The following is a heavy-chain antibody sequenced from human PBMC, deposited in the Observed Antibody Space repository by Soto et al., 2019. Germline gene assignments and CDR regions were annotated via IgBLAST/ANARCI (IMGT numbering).Heavy chain of an antibody. J-gene: IGHJ5*02. D-gene: IGHD6-13*01. CDR2: INHSGST. CDR3: ARERSSWSYNWFDP. CDR1: GGSFSGYY. Sequence: SETLSLTCAVYGGSFSGYYWSWIRQPPGKGLEWIGEINHSGSTNYNPSLKSRVTISVDTSKNQFSLKLSSVTAADTAVYYCARERSSWSYNWFDPWGQGTLVTVSS. V-gene: IGHV4-34*01.